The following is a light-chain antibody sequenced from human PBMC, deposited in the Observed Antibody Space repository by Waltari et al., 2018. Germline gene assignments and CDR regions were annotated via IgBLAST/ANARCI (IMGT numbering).Light chain of an antibody. V-gene: IGLV2-14*03. CDR1: SSDIGKHNY. Sequence: QSALTQPASVSGSHGQSTTSSCSGTSSDIGKHNYVSWFQQHPGKAPKLMIYDVSNRPSGVSDRFSGSKSGNTASLTISGLQTEDESDYYCTSFTSSNTYVFGTGTKVTVL. J-gene: IGLJ1*01. CDR2: DVS. CDR3: TSFTSSNTYV.